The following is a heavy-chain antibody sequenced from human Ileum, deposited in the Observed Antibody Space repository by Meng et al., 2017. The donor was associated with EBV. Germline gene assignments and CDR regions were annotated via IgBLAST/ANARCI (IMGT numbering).Heavy chain of an antibody. V-gene: IGHV2-5*01. CDR3: ALRPRQLLRGWFDS. CDR1: GFSLSTSGVG. CDR2: IYGQGDK. D-gene: IGHD6-13*01. Sequence: ITLKESAPTVGKPPQTLSLTCTFSGFSLSTSGVGVGWIRQPPGKALEWLAMIYGQGDKHYSPSLTSRLTITKDTSKNQVVLTMTNMDSVDTATYYCALRPRQLLRGWFDSWGQGALVTVSS. J-gene: IGHJ5*01.